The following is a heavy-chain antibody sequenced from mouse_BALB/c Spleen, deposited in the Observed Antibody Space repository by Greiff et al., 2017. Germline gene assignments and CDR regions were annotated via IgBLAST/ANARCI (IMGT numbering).Heavy chain of an antibody. J-gene: IGHJ4*01. Sequence: EVQLQQSGTVLARPGASVKMSCKASGYTFTSYWMHWVKQRPGQGLEWIGAIYPGNSDTSYNQKFKGKAKLTAVTSTSTAYMELSSLTNEDSAVYYCTRSWGYYYAMDYWGQGTSVTVSS. CDR1: GYTFTSYW. CDR2: IYPGNSDT. CDR3: TRSWGYYYAMDY. V-gene: IGHV1-5*01. D-gene: IGHD2-2*01.